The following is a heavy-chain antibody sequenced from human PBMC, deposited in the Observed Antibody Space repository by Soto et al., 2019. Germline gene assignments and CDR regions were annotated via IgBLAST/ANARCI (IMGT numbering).Heavy chain of an antibody. D-gene: IGHD6-13*01. CDR2: ISPRGDNV. CDR1: GFSPANFP. Sequence: SGGSLRLFCVASGFSPANFPVNWTGETSGKGLEWISYISPRGDNVFYTETVNGRCTICRDNDRNSLYLEMNSLRDEDEAIYYFAKGPHPHIRWPYYFDSWGQGGPVDVSS. CDR3: AKGPHPHIRWPYYFDS. V-gene: IGHV3-48*02. J-gene: IGHJ4*02.